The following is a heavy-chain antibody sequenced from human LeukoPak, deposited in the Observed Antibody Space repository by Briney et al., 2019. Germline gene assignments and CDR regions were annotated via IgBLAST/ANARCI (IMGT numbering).Heavy chain of an antibody. CDR2: IYHSGST. J-gene: IGHJ6*02. D-gene: IGHD3-10*01. CDR3: ARERHYTMAV. V-gene: IGHV4-30-2*01. CDR1: GGSISSGGYS. Sequence: SETLSLTCAVSGGSISSGGYSWSWIRQPPGKGLEWIGYIYHSGSTYYNPSLKSRVTISVDRSKNQFSLKLSSVTAADTAVYYCARERHYTMAVWGQGTTSPSP.